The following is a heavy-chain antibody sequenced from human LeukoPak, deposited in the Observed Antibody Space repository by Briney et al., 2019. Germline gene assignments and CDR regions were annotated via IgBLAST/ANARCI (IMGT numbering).Heavy chain of an antibody. CDR3: AKTIVLLWFGDLDY. V-gene: IGHV3-66*01. J-gene: IGHJ4*02. Sequence: GGSLRLSCAASGFTVSSNYMSWVRQAPGKGLEWVSVIYSGGSTYYADSVKGRFTISRDNSKNTLYLQMNSLRAEDTAMYYCAKTIVLLWFGDLDYWGQGTLVTVSS. CDR2: IYSGGST. D-gene: IGHD3-10*01. CDR1: GFTVSSNY.